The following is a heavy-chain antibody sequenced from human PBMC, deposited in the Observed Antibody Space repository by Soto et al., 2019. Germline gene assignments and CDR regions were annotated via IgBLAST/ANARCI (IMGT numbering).Heavy chain of an antibody. J-gene: IGHJ4*02. CDR3: ARGYSGYDGAAYDY. V-gene: IGHV4-30-4*01. Sequence: SGTLSLTCTVSGGSISSGDYYWSWIRQPPGKGLEWIGYIYYSGSTYYNPSLKSRVTISVDTSKNQFSLKLSSVTAADTAVYYCARGYSGYDGAAYDYWGKGTLVTVSS. CDR1: GGSISSGDYY. CDR2: IYYSGST. D-gene: IGHD5-12*01.